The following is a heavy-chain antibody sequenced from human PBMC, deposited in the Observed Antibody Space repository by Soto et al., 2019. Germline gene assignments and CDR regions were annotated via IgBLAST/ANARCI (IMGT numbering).Heavy chain of an antibody. D-gene: IGHD3-22*01. J-gene: IGHJ4*02. CDR1: GYSFTTYW. Sequence: ESLKISCQASGYSFTTYWISWVRQMPGKGLECMGRIDPTDSYTDYGPSFEGHVTVSTDTSISTTYMELSSLTSEDTAVYYCARAPLGIIVAPDYWGQGTLVTVSS. CDR3: ARAPLGIIVAPDY. CDR2: IDPTDSYT. V-gene: IGHV5-10-1*01.